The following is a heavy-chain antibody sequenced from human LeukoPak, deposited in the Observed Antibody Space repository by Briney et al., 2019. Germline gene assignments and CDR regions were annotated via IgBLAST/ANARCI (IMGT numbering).Heavy chain of an antibody. CDR2: ISIRGGST. Sequence: HPGGSLRLSCAASGFTFSSYAMSWVRQAPGKGLEWVSGISIRGGSTFYADSVKGRFSISRDNSKNTLYLQMNNLRAEDTAVYYCAKDQGDIPLSDWGQGTLVTVSS. CDR1: GFTFSSYA. J-gene: IGHJ4*02. CDR3: AKDQGDIPLSD. D-gene: IGHD5-12*01. V-gene: IGHV3-23*01.